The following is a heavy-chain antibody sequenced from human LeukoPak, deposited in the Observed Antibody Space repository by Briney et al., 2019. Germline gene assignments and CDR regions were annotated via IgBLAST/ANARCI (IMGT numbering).Heavy chain of an antibody. J-gene: IGHJ4*02. V-gene: IGHV1-69*13. CDR3: ARERSQGYSYCSDFDY. Sequence: ASVKVFCKASGGTFSSYASSWVRQAPGQGREWMGAIIPNFGTANYAQMFQGRDTLPADESTSTAYMELSSLRSEDTAFYYCARERSQGYSYCSDFDYWGQGTLVTVSS. CDR1: GGTFSSYA. CDR2: IIPNFGTA. D-gene: IGHD5-18*01.